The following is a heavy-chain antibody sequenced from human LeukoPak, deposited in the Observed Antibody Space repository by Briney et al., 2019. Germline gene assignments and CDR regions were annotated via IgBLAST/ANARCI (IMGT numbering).Heavy chain of an antibody. CDR1: GGSVSPYY. V-gene: IGHV4-59*08. CDR2: MYHTGST. D-gene: IGHD6-19*01. CDR3: ARTLADYYFDS. Sequence: PSETLSLTCTVSGGSVSPYYWSWIRQPPGKGLEWIGYMYHTGSTGYNPSLKSRVTISVDTSKNQFSLRLNSVTAADTAVYYCARTLADYYFDSWGQGILVTVSS. J-gene: IGHJ4*02.